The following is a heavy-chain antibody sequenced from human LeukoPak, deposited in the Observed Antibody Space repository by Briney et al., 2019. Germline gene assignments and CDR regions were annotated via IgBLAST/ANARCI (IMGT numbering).Heavy chain of an antibody. CDR2: IRYDGSNK. CDR1: GFTFSSYG. V-gene: IGHV3-30*02. CDR3: AKALAGAATAPFDY. J-gene: IGHJ4*02. D-gene: IGHD1-26*01. Sequence: GGSMRLSCAASGFTFSSYGMHWVRQAPGKGLEWVAFIRYDGSNKYYADSVKGRFTISRDNSKNTLYLQMNSLRAEATAVYDCAKALAGAATAPFDYWGQGTLVTVSS.